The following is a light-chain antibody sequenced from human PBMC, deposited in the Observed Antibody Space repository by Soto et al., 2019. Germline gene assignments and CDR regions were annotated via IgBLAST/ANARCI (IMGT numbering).Light chain of an antibody. CDR3: QQRSNWPYT. V-gene: IGKV3-11*01. Sequence: EIVLTQSPATLSLSPGERATLSCRASQSVSSYLAWYQQKPGQAPRLLIYDASSRATGLPARFSGSGSETDFTLTISRLEHEDFAVYYCQQRSNWPYTFGQGTKLEIK. J-gene: IGKJ2*01. CDR1: QSVSSY. CDR2: DAS.